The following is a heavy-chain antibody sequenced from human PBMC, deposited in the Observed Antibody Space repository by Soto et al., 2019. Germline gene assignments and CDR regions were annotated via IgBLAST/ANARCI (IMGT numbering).Heavy chain of an antibody. D-gene: IGHD3-3*01. J-gene: IGHJ4*02. V-gene: IGHV3-43D*04. CDR1: GFTFDEYA. CDR3: AKDISRGPTKNYDFWSGPDY. Sequence: VGSLRLSCAASGFTFDEYAMHWVRRPPGKGLEWVSLISWDGSNRYYADSVQGRFTISRDNSKYSLYLEMNSLRPEDTALYYCAKDISRGPTKNYDFWSGPDYWGQGTLVTVSS. CDR2: ISWDGSNR.